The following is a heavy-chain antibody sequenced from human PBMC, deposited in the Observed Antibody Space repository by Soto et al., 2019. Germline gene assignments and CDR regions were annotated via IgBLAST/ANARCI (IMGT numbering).Heavy chain of an antibody. CDR1: ESIFTGYG. J-gene: IGHJ4*02. D-gene: IGHD3-16*01. V-gene: IGHV3-33*01. CDR2: IRFDGTDE. Sequence: QVLLVESGGGVAQPGRSLRLSCAASESIFTGYGMHWIRQTPGKGLEWVAVIRFDGTDEHYADSVKGRFTISRDNSKNMLYLQMNSLRVEDTALYYCARDGIGGTACRGYLDYWGQGTLVTVSS. CDR3: ARDGIGGTACRGYLDY.